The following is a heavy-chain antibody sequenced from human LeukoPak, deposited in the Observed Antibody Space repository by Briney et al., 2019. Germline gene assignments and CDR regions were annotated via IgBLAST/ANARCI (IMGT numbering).Heavy chain of an antibody. CDR2: ISWNSGSI. J-gene: IGHJ3*02. CDR1: GFTFDDYA. Sequence: GRSLRLSCSASGFTFDDYAMHWVRQAPGNGLEWVSGISWNSGSIGYAGSVKGRFTISRDNAKNSLYLQMNSLRAEDTALYYCAKGSGVGATGAFDIWGQGTMVTVSS. V-gene: IGHV3-9*01. D-gene: IGHD1-26*01. CDR3: AKGSGVGATGAFDI.